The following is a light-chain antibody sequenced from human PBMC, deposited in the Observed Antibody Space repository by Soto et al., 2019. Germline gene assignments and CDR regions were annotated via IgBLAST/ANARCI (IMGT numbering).Light chain of an antibody. V-gene: IGLV1-40*01. CDR2: GNS. CDR3: QSYDSSLSYV. CDR1: SSDVGGYNY. Sequence: QSVLTQPASVSGSPGQSITISCTGTSSDVGGYNYVSWYQQLPGTAPKLLIYGNSNRPSGVPDRFSGSKSGTSASLAITGLQAEDEADYYCQSYDSSLSYVFGTGTKVTVL. J-gene: IGLJ1*01.